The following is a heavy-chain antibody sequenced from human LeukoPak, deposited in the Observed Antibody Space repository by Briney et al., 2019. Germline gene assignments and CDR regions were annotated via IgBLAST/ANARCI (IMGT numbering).Heavy chain of an antibody. CDR2: ISSDGTSK. D-gene: IGHD3-10*01. CDR3: VKALYGSGSYYDPNFEY. CDR1: GFTYSSYG. Sequence: PGGTLRLSCAASGFTYSSYGKQWVRQAPGKGLEWVAVISSDGTSKYSADSVKGRFSISRDNSKNTLYLQMNSLRAEYTAVYYCVKALYGSGSYYDPNFEYGGQGTLVTVSS. J-gene: IGHJ4*02. V-gene: IGHV3-30*18.